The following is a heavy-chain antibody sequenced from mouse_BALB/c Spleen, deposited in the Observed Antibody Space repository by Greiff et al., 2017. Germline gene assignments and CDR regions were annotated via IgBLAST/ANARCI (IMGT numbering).Heavy chain of an antibody. V-gene: IGHV14-3*02. Sequence: EVQLQQSGAELVKPGASVKLSCTASGFNIKDSYMHWVKERPEQGLEWIGRIDPANGNTKYDPKFQGKTTITADTSSNTAYLQLSSLTSEDTAVYYCARESGDIVAYWGQGTLVTVSA. CDR2: IDPANGNT. CDR1: GFNIKDSY. D-gene: IGHD3-3*01. CDR3: ARESGDIVAY. J-gene: IGHJ3*01.